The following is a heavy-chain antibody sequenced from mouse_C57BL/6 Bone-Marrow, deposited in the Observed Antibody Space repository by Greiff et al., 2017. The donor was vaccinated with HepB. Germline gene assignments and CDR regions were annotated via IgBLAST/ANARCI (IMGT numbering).Heavy chain of an antibody. J-gene: IGHJ4*01. V-gene: IGHV1-19*01. CDR1: GYTFTDYY. Sequence: EVQLQQSGPVLVKPGASVKMSCKASGYTFTDYYMNWVKQSHGKSLEWIGVINPYNGGTSYNQKFKGKATLTVDKSSSTAYMELNSLTSEDSAVYYCARSPDSSGYEYYAMDYWGQGTSVTVSS. CDR3: ARSPDSSGYEYYAMDY. D-gene: IGHD3-2*02. CDR2: INPYNGGT.